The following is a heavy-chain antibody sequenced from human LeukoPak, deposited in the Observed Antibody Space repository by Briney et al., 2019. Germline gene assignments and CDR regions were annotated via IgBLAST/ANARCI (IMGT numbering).Heavy chain of an antibody. J-gene: IGHJ5*02. V-gene: IGHV4-34*01. CDR3: ARTSIYDDSIGYRS. CDR2: INHSGST. CDR1: GPLIRGYY. Sequence: SETLSLTCAVFGPLIRGYYWSWVRTPPGKALAWIGEINHSGSTNYNPSLKSRVTISVDASKTQCSLKLSSVTAADTAVYYCARTSIYDDSIGYRSWGQGTLVTVSS. D-gene: IGHD3-22*01.